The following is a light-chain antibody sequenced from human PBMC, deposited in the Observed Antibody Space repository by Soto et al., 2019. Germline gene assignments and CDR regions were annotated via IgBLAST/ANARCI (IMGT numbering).Light chain of an antibody. Sequence: DIQMTQSPSSLSAFVGDRVTLTCQASQDISNYLNWYQQKPGKAPTLLIYDASALKTGVPSRFSGSRSQTDFTFTVSSLQPEFIATYYCQQYEDLYGTFGPGTKLNI. J-gene: IGKJ3*01. CDR1: QDISNY. V-gene: IGKV1-33*01. CDR2: DAS. CDR3: QQYEDLYGT.